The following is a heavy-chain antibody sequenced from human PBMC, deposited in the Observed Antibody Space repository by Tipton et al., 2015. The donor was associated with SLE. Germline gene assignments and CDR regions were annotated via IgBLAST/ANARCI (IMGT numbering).Heavy chain of an antibody. CDR3: ARALTDSGDWFDP. D-gene: IGHD6-19*01. Sequence: LSLTCEVSGYSISSGYYWGWIRQPPGKGLELIGSIHRSGSTYYNPSLQSRVTISVDTSKNQFSLKLSSVTAADTAVYYCARALTDSGDWFDPWGQGTLVTVSS. CDR1: GYSISSGYY. V-gene: IGHV4-38-2*01. J-gene: IGHJ5*02. CDR2: IHRSGST.